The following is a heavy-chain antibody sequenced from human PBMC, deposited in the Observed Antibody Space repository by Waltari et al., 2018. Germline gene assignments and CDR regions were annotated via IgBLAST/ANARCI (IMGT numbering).Heavy chain of an antibody. CDR3: ARLAPKTYRSPVPGRDYYYGLDV. Sequence: EEQLVESGGGLVQPGDSLRLSCAASGFTYSNHWMHWVRQAPGKGLVWVSRIKGDGSTSNYADSVKGRITSSRDNTKKTLYLQMKRLRVEDTAVYYCARLAPKTYRSPVPGRDYYYGLDVWGQGTTVTVSS. V-gene: IGHV3-74*01. J-gene: IGHJ6*02. CDR1: GFTYSNHW. CDR2: IKGDGSTS. D-gene: IGHD6-13*01.